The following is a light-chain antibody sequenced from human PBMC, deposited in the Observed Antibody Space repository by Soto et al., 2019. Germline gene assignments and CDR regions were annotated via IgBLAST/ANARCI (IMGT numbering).Light chain of an antibody. J-gene: IGLJ2*01. CDR2: DVN. Sequence: QSALTQPRSVSGSPGQSVTISCTGTSSDVGAYNYVSWYQQYPDKVPKVIIYDVNQRPSGVPDRFSGSKSANTASLTISGLQPEDEADYYCCSYAGCKTLILGGGTKLTVL. CDR1: SSDVGAYNY. CDR3: CSYAGCKTLI. V-gene: IGLV2-11*01.